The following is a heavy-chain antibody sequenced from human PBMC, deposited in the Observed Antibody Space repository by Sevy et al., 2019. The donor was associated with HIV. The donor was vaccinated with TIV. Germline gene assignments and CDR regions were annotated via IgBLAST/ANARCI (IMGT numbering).Heavy chain of an antibody. CDR3: ARCPPHSSGNCYVGDR. CDR2: INTDGSST. Sequence: GGSLRLSCAASGFTFTNHWMHWVRQAPGRGLVWVSRINTDGSSTSYADSVKGRFTISRDNAKNTVFLQMNSLRVEDTAVFYCARCPPHSSGNCYVGDRWGQGALVTVSS. D-gene: IGHD2-15*01. J-gene: IGHJ4*02. CDR1: GFTFTNHW. V-gene: IGHV3-74*01.